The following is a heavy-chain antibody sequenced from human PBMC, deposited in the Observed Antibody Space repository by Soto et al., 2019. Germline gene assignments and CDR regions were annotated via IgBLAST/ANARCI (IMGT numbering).Heavy chain of an antibody. D-gene: IGHD6-13*01. V-gene: IGHV1-69*08. CDR2: IIPILGIA. CDR1: GGTFSSYT. J-gene: IGHJ4*02. CDR3: ARDRGWEEAAAPPVDY. Sequence: QVQLVQSGAEVKKPGSSVKVSCKASGGTFSSYTISWVRQAPGQGLEWMGRIIPILGIANYAQKFQGRVTITADKSTSTAYMELSSLRSEDTAVYYCARDRGWEEAAAPPVDYWGQGTPVTVSS.